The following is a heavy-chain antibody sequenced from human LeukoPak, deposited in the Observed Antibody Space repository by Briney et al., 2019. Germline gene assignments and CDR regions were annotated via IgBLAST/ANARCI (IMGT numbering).Heavy chain of an antibody. Sequence: GGSLRLSCAASGFTFSDYYMSWVRQAPGKGLEWVSYISSGGNTIYYADSVKGRFTISRDNAKNSLYLQLNSLRAEDTAVYYCARAEGYCSSTSCYTHFDYWGQGTLVTVSS. J-gene: IGHJ4*02. V-gene: IGHV3-11*01. CDR1: GFTFSDYY. D-gene: IGHD2-2*02. CDR3: ARAEGYCSSTSCYTHFDY. CDR2: ISSGGNTI.